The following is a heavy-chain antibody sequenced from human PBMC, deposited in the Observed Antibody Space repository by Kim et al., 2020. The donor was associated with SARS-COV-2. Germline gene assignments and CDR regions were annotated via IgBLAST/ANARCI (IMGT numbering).Heavy chain of an antibody. Sequence: YYADTVKGRFTISRDNAKNSLYLQMNSLRAEDTAVYYCARDDEFGEFPYHWGQGTLVTVSS. CDR3: ARDDEFGEFPYH. D-gene: IGHD3-10*01. V-gene: IGHV3-11*01. J-gene: IGHJ4*02.